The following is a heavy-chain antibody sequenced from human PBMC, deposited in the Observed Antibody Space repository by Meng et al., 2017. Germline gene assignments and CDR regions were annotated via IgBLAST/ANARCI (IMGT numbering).Heavy chain of an antibody. Sequence: VQLVEAGGGVVQAGRSLRLSCAASGFTFSSYAMHWVRQAPGKGLEWVAVISYDGSNKYYADSVKGRFTISRDNSKNTLYLQMNSLRAEDTAVYYCARSSSGYYFDYWGQGTLVTVSS. D-gene: IGHD3-22*01. CDR3: ARSSSGYYFDY. CDR1: GFTFSSYA. CDR2: ISYDGSNK. J-gene: IGHJ4*02. V-gene: IGHV3-30*04.